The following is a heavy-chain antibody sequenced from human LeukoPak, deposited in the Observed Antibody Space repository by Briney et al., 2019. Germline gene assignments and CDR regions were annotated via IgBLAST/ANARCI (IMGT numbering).Heavy chain of an antibody. D-gene: IGHD7-27*01. J-gene: IGHJ4*02. V-gene: IGHV3-21*01. CDR1: GFTFSSYS. Sequence: GGSLRLSCAASGFTFSSYSMNWVRQAPGKGLEWVSSISSSSSYIYYADSVKGRFTISRDNAKNTLYLQMNSLRAEDTAVYYCARVPWGPNSGGYWGQGTLVTVSS. CDR3: ARVPWGPNSGGY. CDR2: ISSSSSYI.